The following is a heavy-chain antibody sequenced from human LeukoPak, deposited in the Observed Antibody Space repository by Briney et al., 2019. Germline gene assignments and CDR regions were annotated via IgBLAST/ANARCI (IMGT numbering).Heavy chain of an antibody. CDR3: ARVMGVQTFLDLYYFDY. CDR1: GGSISGYY. V-gene: IGHV4-59*08. CDR2: LYYMRGA. D-gene: IGHD1-1*01. J-gene: IGHJ4*02. Sequence: SETLSLTCTVSGGSISGYYWSWSRQPPGKGVEWIGNLYYMRGAWYKSSLKSRVTTSVDTSKNQFSLNLTSVTAADTAVYYCARVMGVQTFLDLYYFDYWGQGTLVTVSS.